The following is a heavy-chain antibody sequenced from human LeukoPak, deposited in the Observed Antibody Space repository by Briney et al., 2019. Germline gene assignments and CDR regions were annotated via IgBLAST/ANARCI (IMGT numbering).Heavy chain of an antibody. V-gene: IGHV4-38-2*01. CDR3: ARGSRNYNDYGDYYFDY. CDR1: GYSISSGYY. Sequence: SETLSLTCAVSGYSISSGYYWGWIRQPPGKGLEWIGSIYHSGSTYYNPSLKSRVTISVDTSKNQFSLKLSSVTAADTAVYYCARGSRNYNDYGDYYFDYWGQGTLVTVSS. CDR2: IYHSGST. J-gene: IGHJ4*02. D-gene: IGHD4-17*01.